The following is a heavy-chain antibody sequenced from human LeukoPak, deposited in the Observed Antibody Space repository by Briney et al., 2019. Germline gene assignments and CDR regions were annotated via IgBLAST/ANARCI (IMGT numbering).Heavy chain of an antibody. CDR2: IYYSGST. J-gene: IGHJ5*02. CDR1: GGSISSGGYY. CDR3: AREFGRYCSSTSCYTGWFDP. D-gene: IGHD2-2*02. Sequence: SQTLSLTCTVSGGSISSGGYYWSWIGQHPGKGLEWIGYIYYSGSTYYNPSLKSRVTISVDTSKNQFSLKLSSVTAADTAVYYCAREFGRYCSSTSCYTGWFDPWGQGTLVTVSS. V-gene: IGHV4-31*03.